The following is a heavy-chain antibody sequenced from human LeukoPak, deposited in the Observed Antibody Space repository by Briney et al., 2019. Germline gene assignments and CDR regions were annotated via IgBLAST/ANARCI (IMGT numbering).Heavy chain of an antibody. V-gene: IGHV6-1*01. CDR2: TYYRSKWYN. Sequence: SQTLSLTCAISGDSVSSNSAAWNWIRQSPSRGLEWLGRTYYRSKWYNDYAVSVKSRITINPDTSKNQFSLQLNSVTPEDTAVYYCARDAVSGYQLLDYYYGMDVWGQGTTVTVSS. J-gene: IGHJ6*02. D-gene: IGHD2-2*01. CDR3: ARDAVSGYQLLDYYYGMDV. CDR1: GDSVSSNSAA.